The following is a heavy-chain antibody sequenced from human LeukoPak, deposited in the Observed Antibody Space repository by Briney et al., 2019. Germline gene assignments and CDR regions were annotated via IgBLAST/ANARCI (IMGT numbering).Heavy chain of an antibody. D-gene: IGHD5-12*01. J-gene: IGHJ4*02. CDR2: IYHSGST. CDR3: ARDPGGYSGYGRGYYFDF. V-gene: IGHV4-4*02. Sequence: SETLSLTCAVSGGSISNSNWWSWVPQPPGKGLEWIGEIYHSGSTNYNPSLKSRVTISVDKSKNQFSLKLSSVTAADTAVYYCARDPGGYSGYGRGYYFDFWGQGTLVTVSS. CDR1: GGSISNSNW.